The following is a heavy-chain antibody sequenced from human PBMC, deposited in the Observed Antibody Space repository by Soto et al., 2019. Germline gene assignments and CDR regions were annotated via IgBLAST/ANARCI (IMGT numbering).Heavy chain of an antibody. D-gene: IGHD2-15*01. CDR2: IYYSGST. CDR3: ARLTLDIVVVVAATGGWFDP. Sequence: SETLSLTCTVSGGSISSSSYYWGWIRQPPGKGLEWIGSIYYSGSTYYNPSLKSRVTISVDTSKNQFSLKLSSVTAADTAVYYCARLTLDIVVVVAATGGWFDPWGQGTLVTVSS. V-gene: IGHV4-39*01. J-gene: IGHJ5*02. CDR1: GGSISSSSYY.